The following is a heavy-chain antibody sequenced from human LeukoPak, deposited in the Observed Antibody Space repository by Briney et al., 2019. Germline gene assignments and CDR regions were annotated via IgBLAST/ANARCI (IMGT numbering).Heavy chain of an antibody. J-gene: IGHJ4*02. D-gene: IGHD2-15*01. Sequence: SETLSLTCTVSGGSISTYYWSWIRQPPGKGLEWIGEINHSGSTNYNPSLKSRVTISVDTSKNQFSLKLSSVTAADTAVYYCARGIMDIVVVVAATGIYFDYWGQGTLVTVSS. CDR2: INHSGST. V-gene: IGHV4-34*01. CDR1: GGSISTYY. CDR3: ARGIMDIVVVVAATGIYFDY.